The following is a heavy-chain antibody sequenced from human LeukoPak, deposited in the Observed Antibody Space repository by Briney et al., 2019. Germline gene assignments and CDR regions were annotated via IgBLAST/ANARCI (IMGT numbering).Heavy chain of an antibody. CDR1: GDSVSSDSAA. J-gene: IGHJ4*02. CDR2: TYYRSKWYN. Sequence: SQTLSLTCAISGDSVSSDSAAWYWIRQSPSRGLEWLGRTYYRSKWYNEYALSVEGRIVIKTDTSKNQFPLQLNSVTPEDTAVYFCARLAKGLFDYWGQGTLVTVSS. V-gene: IGHV6-1*01. D-gene: IGHD3-3*02. CDR3: ARLAKGLFDY.